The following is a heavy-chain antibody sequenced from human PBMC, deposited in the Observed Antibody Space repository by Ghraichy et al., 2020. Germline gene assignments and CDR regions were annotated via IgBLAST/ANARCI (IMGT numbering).Heavy chain of an antibody. J-gene: IGHJ4*02. D-gene: IGHD6-19*01. CDR1: GFTFSDHY. V-gene: IGHV3-11*06. Sequence: GESLNISCAASGFTFSDHYINWIRQTPGKGLEWIAYISGSSDYTNYADAVKGRFTISRDNSKNSLYLQMNSLRAEDTAVYYCARVISVAATIDYWGLGTLVTVSS. CDR2: ISGSSDYT. CDR3: ARVISVAATIDY.